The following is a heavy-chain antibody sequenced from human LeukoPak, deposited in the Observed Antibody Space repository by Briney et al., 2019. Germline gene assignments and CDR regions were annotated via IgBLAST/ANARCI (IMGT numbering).Heavy chain of an antibody. D-gene: IGHD6-19*01. CDR3: ARDSVLGYSSGWYRLEHFDY. CDR1: GFTFTSYW. Sequence: GGSLRLSCAASGFTFTSYWMTWVRQAPGQGLEWVATIKQDGSENYYVHSVKGRFTISRDNAKNSLYLEMNSLRAGDTAVYYCARDSVLGYSSGWYRLEHFDYWGQGTLVTVSS. J-gene: IGHJ4*02. CDR2: IKQDGSEN. V-gene: IGHV3-7*01.